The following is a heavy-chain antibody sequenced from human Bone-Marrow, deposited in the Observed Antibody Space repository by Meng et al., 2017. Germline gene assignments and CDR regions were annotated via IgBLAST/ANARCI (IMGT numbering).Heavy chain of an antibody. V-gene: IGHV1-18*01. J-gene: IGHJ4*02. Sequence: QAQLVQSGGEVKKPGAAVMGSCKASGSPFTNFGITGVRQAPGQGREWMGCISAYNGNTNYAQTLQGRLTMTTDTSTSTAYMELRSLRSDDTAVYYCARVEVGITSGDYWGQGTLVTVSS. CDR2: ISAYNGNT. CDR3: ARVEVGITSGDY. D-gene: IGHD3-22*01. CDR1: GSPFTNFG.